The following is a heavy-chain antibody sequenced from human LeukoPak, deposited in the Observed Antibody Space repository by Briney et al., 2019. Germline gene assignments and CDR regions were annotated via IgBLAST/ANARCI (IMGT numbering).Heavy chain of an antibody. J-gene: IGHJ4*02. D-gene: IGHD3-10*01. CDR1: GFTFSSYA. CDR3: AKDHRYYGSGSYPDLFDY. CDR2: ISGSGGST. Sequence: GGSLRLSCAASGFTFSSYAMSWVRQAPGKGLEWVSAISGSGGSTYYADSVKGRFTISRDNSKNTLHLQMNSLRAEDTAVYYCAKDHRYYGSGSYPDLFDYWGQGTLVTVSS. V-gene: IGHV3-23*01.